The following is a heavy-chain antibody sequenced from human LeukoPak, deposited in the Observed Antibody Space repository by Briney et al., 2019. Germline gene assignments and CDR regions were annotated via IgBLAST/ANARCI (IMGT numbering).Heavy chain of an antibody. CDR1: GYTLTELS. Sequence: ASVKVSCKVSGYTLTELSMHWVRQAPGKGLEWMGGFDPEDGETIYAQKFQGRVTMTEDTSTDTAYMELSGLRSEDTAVYYCATSMVRGVLRLDWYFDLWGRGTLVTVSS. D-gene: IGHD3-10*01. V-gene: IGHV1-24*01. J-gene: IGHJ2*01. CDR3: ATSMVRGVLRLDWYFDL. CDR2: FDPEDGET.